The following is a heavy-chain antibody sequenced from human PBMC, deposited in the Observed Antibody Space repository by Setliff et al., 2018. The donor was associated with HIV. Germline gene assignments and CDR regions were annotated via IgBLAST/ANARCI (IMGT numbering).Heavy chain of an antibody. V-gene: IGHV1-2*02. Sequence: ASVKVSCKASGYTFTGYFLHWVRQAPGQGLEWMGWINPYSGVTKYAQKFQGRVTMTGDTSLSTAYMELSRLRSDDTAVYYCAREGVVLAAIPERWFDPWGQGTLVTVSS. CDR3: AREGVVLAAIPERWFDP. J-gene: IGHJ5*02. D-gene: IGHD2-15*01. CDR2: INPYSGVT. CDR1: GYTFTGYF.